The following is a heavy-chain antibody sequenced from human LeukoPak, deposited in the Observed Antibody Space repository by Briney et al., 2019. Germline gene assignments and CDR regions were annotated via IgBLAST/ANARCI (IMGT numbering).Heavy chain of an antibody. J-gene: IGHJ3*02. CDR1: GFTFHDYA. D-gene: IGHD3/OR15-3a*01. Sequence: PGGTLRLSCAASGFTFHDYAMHWVRQVPGKGLEWVSGITWNSGSVLYADSVRGRFTISRDNAKNSLYLQMNSLRPEDMAFYYCAKGLGVASLIVDALDMWGQGTMVTV. CDR3: AKGLGVASLIVDALDM. V-gene: IGHV3-9*03. CDR2: ITWNSGSV.